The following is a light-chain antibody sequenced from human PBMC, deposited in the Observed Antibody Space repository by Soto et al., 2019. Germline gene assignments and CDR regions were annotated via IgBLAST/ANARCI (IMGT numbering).Light chain of an antibody. CDR1: QSVSLS. Sequence: EIVLTQSPATLSLSPGGRATLSCRASQSVSLSLAWYQQKPGQAPRLLIYDASNRATGIPARFSGSGSGTDFTLTISSLEPEDFAVYYCQQRSKWPSITFGGGTKVEIK. J-gene: IGKJ4*01. CDR2: DAS. CDR3: QQRSKWPSIT. V-gene: IGKV3-11*01.